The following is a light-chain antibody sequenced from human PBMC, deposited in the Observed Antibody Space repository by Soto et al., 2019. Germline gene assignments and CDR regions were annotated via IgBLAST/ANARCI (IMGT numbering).Light chain of an antibody. CDR3: CSYAGSKVV. Sequence: QSALTQPAFVSGSPGQSITISCTGTSSDVGSYNLVSWYQQHPGKAPKLMIYEGSKRPSGVSNRFSGSKSGNTASLTISGLQAEDEADYYCCSYAGSKVVFGGGTKLTVL. J-gene: IGLJ2*01. V-gene: IGLV2-23*01. CDR2: EGS. CDR1: SSDVGSYNL.